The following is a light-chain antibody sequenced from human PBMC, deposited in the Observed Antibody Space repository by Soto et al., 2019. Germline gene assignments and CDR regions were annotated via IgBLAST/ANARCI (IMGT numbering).Light chain of an antibody. CDR2: DAS. Sequence: DIQMTQSPDTLSASVGDRVIITCRASQSITGWLAWFQQKPGKAPKLLIYDASSLESGVPSRFSGSGYGTEFTLTISSLQPDDFATYYCQHYESYPWTFGQGTKV. CDR1: QSITGW. J-gene: IGKJ1*01. CDR3: QHYESYPWT. V-gene: IGKV1-5*01.